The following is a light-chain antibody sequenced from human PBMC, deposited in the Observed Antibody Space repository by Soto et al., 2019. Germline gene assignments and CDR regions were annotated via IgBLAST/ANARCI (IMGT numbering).Light chain of an antibody. CDR1: KSDLGIYDF. CDR2: EGV. Sequence: QSALTQPPSASGSPGQSVTISCTGSKSDLGIYDFVSWYQHHPGKAPRLIIYEGVQRPSGVPDRFSGSKSGNTASLTVSGLQAADEADYFFKSYAGSNNYVFGTGTKLPVL. V-gene: IGLV2-8*01. CDR3: KSYAGSNNYV. J-gene: IGLJ1*01.